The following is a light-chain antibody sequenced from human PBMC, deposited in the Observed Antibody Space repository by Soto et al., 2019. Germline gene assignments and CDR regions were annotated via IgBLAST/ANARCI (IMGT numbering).Light chain of an antibody. CDR3: QQRSSWPYT. J-gene: IGKJ2*01. CDR1: QSVSSF. CDR2: DAS. V-gene: IGKV3-11*01. Sequence: EIVLTQSPATLSLSPGERATLSCRASQSVSSFLAWYQHKPGQAPRLLIYDASNRATGIPARFSGSGSGTAFTLTISRLEPEDFAVYYCQQRSSWPYTFGQGTKLEIK.